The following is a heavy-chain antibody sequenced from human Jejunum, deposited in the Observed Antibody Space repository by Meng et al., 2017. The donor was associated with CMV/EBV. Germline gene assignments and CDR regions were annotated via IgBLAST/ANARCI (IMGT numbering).Heavy chain of an antibody. D-gene: IGHD5-12*01. CDR1: GFSFSTFE. V-gene: IGHV3-23*01. CDR3: VKGGWLDD. Sequence: LSCVASGFSFSTFEISWVRQAPGKGLEWVSFIGVNSGYTRYAESVKGRFIVSRDNSRNTLHLEMDSLRAEDTALYYCVKGGWLDDWGQGTPVTVSS. CDR2: IGVNSGYT. J-gene: IGHJ4*02.